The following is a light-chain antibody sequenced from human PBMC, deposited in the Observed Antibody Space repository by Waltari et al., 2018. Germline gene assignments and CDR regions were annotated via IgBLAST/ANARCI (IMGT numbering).Light chain of an antibody. J-gene: IGKJ1*01. CDR1: QSVTNN. CDR2: GAS. CDR3: QQYNNWPLWT. Sequence: ETVMTQSPATLSVSPGERAPLSCRASQSVTNNLAWYQQKPGQAPRLLIYGASTRATGIPARFSGSGSGTEFTLTISSMQSEDFAVYYCQQYNNWPLWTFGQGTKVEIK. V-gene: IGKV3-15*01.